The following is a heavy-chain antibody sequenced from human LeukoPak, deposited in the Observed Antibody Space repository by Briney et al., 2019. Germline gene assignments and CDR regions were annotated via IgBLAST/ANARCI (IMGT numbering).Heavy chain of an antibody. CDR1: GFTFSSCW. CDR2: INGDGSST. V-gene: IGHV3-74*03. Sequence: GGALRLSCAASGFTFSSCWMHWVRQAPGEGLVWVLRINGDGSSTTYADSVRGRFTISRDNAKNTLYLQMNSLRDEDTAVYYCARVGGYNSYFDYWGQGSLVTVSS. D-gene: IGHD5-24*01. J-gene: IGHJ4*02. CDR3: ARVGGYNSYFDY.